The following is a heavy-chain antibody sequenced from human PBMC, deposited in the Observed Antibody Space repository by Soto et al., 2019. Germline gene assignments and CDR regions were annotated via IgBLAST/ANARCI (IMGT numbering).Heavy chain of an antibody. J-gene: IGHJ3*02. D-gene: IGHD3-10*01. V-gene: IGHV3-11*01. CDR3: ARDELFSRSGKLDAFDI. Sequence: QVQLVESGGDLVKPGGSLRLSCAASGFTFSAYYMRWIRQAPGKGLEWVSYISNSDGTTYYAGSVKGRFTISRDNAKNSLYLQMNSLRAEDTALYYCARDELFSRSGKLDAFDIWGQGTMVTVSS. CDR2: ISNSDGTT. CDR1: GFTFSAYY.